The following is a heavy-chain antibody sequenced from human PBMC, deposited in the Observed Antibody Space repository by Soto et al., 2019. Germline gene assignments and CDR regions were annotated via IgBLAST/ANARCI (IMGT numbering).Heavy chain of an antibody. D-gene: IGHD2-15*01. J-gene: IGHJ4*02. CDR3: ARDPDCSGGSCLHSNFDC. V-gene: IGHV3-23*01. CDR2: ISGSGGST. CDR1: GFTFSIYA. Sequence: GGSLRLSCAASGFTFSIYAMSWVRQAPGKGLEWVSAISGSGGSTYYADSVKGRVTISRDNSKNTLYLQMNSLRAEDTAVYYCARDPDCSGGSCLHSNFDCWGQGTPVPVPS.